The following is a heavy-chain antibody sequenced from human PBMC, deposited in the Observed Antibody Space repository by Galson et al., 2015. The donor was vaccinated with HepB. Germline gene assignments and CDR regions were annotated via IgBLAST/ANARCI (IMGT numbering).Heavy chain of an antibody. V-gene: IGHV3-49*03. CDR1: GFTFGDYA. CDR2: IRSKAYGGTT. J-gene: IGHJ5*02. Sequence: SLRLSCAASGFTFGDYAMSWFRQAPGKGLEWVGFIRSKAYGGTTEYAASVKGRFTISRDDSKSIAYLQMNSLKTEDTAVYYCTRDWDDILTGSRFDPWGQGTLVTVSP. D-gene: IGHD3-9*01. CDR3: TRDWDDILTGSRFDP.